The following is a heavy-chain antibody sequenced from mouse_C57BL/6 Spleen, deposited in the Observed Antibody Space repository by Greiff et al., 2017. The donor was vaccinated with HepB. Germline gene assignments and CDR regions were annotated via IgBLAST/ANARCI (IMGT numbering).Heavy chain of an antibody. V-gene: IGHV5-15*01. Sequence: EVMLVESGGGLVQPGGSLKLSCAASGFTFSDYGMAWVRQAPRKGPEWVAFISNLAYSIYYADTVTGRVTISRENAKNTLYLEMSSLRSEDTAMYYCARAYYGSSYWYFDVWGTGTTVTVSS. J-gene: IGHJ1*03. CDR3: ARAYYGSSYWYFDV. D-gene: IGHD1-1*01. CDR1: GFTFSDYG. CDR2: ISNLAYSI.